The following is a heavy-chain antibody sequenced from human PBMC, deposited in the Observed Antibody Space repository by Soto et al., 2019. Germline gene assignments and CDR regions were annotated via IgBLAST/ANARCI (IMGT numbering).Heavy chain of an antibody. CDR3: AHRLREYSGYDPEYYFDY. D-gene: IGHD5-12*01. J-gene: IGHJ4*02. Sequence: QITLKESGPPLVKPTQTLTLTCTFSGFSLSTSGVGVGWIRQPPGKALEWLALIYWDDDKRYSPSLKSRLTITKDTSKNQVVLTMTNMDPVDTATYYCAHRLREYSGYDPEYYFDYWGQGTLVTVSS. CDR2: IYWDDDK. V-gene: IGHV2-5*02. CDR1: GFSLSTSGVG.